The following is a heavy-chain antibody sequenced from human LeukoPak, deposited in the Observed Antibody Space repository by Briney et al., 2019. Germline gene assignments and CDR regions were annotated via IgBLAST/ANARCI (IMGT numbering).Heavy chain of an antibody. J-gene: IGHJ4*02. Sequence: SETLSLTCTVSGGSISSYYWSWIRQPPGKGLEWIGYIYFTGSTNYNPSLKSRVTISGDTSKNQFSLKLRSVTAADTAVYYCARWTTTFLDYWGQGTLVTVSS. V-gene: IGHV4-59*01. CDR1: GGSISSYY. D-gene: IGHD1-1*01. CDR2: IYFTGST. CDR3: ARWTTTFLDY.